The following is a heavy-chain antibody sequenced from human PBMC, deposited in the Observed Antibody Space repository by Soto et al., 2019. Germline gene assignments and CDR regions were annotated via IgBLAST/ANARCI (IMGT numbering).Heavy chain of an antibody. CDR1: GGTFSSYA. CDR3: ARRAGYYYDSSGYYYPDYYYYGMDV. V-gene: IGHV1-69*01. J-gene: IGHJ6*02. CDR2: IIPIFGTA. Sequence: QVQLVQSGAEVKKPGSSVKVSCKASGGTFSSYAISWVRQAPGQGLEWMGGIIPIFGTANYAQKFQGRVTITADESTSTAYMELSSLRSEDTAMYYCARRAGYYYDSSGYYYPDYYYYGMDVWGQGTTVTVSS. D-gene: IGHD3-22*01.